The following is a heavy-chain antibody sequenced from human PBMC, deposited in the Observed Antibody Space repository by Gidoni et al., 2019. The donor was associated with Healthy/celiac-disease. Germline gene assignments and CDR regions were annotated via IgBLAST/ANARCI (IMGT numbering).Heavy chain of an antibody. J-gene: IGHJ4*02. CDR2: IKSKTDGGTT. Sequence: SGFTFSNAWMSWVRQAPGKGLEWVGRIKSKTDGGTTDYAAPVKGRFTISRDASKNTLSLQMNSLNTEDTAVYYCTTDSGYERIPKFDYWGQGTLVTVSS. V-gene: IGHV3-15*01. D-gene: IGHD3-10*01. CDR3: TTDSGYERIPKFDY. CDR1: GFTFSNAW.